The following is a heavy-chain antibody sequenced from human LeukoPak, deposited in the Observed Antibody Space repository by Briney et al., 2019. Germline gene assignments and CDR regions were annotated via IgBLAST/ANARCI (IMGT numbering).Heavy chain of an antibody. CDR3: ARSPKRYSSGWYSDY. CDR1: GYTFTSCG. J-gene: IGHJ4*02. Sequence: GASVKVSCKASGYTFTSCGISWVRQAPGQGLEWMGWISAYNGNTNYAQKLQGRVTMTTDTSTSTAYMELRSLRSDDTAVYYCARSPKRYSSGWYSDYWGQGTLVTVSS. D-gene: IGHD6-19*01. V-gene: IGHV1-18*04. CDR2: ISAYNGNT.